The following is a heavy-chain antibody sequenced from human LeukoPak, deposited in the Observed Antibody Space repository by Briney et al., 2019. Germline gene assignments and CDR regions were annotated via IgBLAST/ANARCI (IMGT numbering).Heavy chain of an antibody. Sequence: GGSLRLSCAASGFTFDDYSMHWVRQGPGKGLEWVSLITWDGETYYADSVKGRVTIFRDNSKDSLYLQMNSLRTEDAALYYCARGMFRKIYYHGMDVWGQGTTVTVSS. CDR1: GFTFDDYS. J-gene: IGHJ6*02. CDR2: ITWDGET. CDR3: ARGMFRKIYYHGMDV. V-gene: IGHV3-43*01. D-gene: IGHD3-10*01.